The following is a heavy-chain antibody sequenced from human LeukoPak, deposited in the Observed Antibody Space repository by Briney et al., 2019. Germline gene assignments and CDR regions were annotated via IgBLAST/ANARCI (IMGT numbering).Heavy chain of an antibody. CDR3: ARVPPAGYYGMDV. CDR2: IIPIFGTA. V-gene: IGHV1-69*13. Sequence: ASVKVSCKASGGTFSSYAISWVRQAPGQGLEWMGGIIPIFGTANYAQKFQGRVTITADESTSTAYMELSSLRSEDTAVYYCARVPPAGYYGMDVWGQGTTVTVSS. CDR1: GGTFSSYA. D-gene: IGHD2-2*01. J-gene: IGHJ6*02.